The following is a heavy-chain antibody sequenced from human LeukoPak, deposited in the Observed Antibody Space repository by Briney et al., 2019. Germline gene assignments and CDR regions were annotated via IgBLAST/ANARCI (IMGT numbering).Heavy chain of an antibody. D-gene: IGHD5-18*01. J-gene: IGHJ6*02. CDR2: IYTSGST. V-gene: IGHV4-61*02. CDR3: ARFSYGYDHYYGMDV. Sequence: SQTLSLTCTVSGGSISSGSYYWSWIRQPAGKGLEWIGRIYTSGSTNYNPSLKSRVTISVDTSKNQFSLKLSSVTAADTAVYYCARFSYGYDHYYGMDVWGQGTTVTVSS. CDR1: GGSISSGSYY.